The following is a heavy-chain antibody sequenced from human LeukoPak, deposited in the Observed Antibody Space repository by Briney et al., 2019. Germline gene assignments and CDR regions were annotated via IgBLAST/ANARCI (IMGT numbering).Heavy chain of an antibody. CDR2: IYTSGST. Sequence: SETLSLTCTVSGGSISSYYWSWIRQPPGKGLEWIGYIYTSGSTNYSPSLKSRVTISVDTSKNQFSLKLSSVTAADTAVYYCARVKIYYMDVWGKGTTVTVSS. CDR3: ARVKIYYMDV. CDR1: GGSISSYY. D-gene: IGHD3-10*01. J-gene: IGHJ6*03. V-gene: IGHV4-4*09.